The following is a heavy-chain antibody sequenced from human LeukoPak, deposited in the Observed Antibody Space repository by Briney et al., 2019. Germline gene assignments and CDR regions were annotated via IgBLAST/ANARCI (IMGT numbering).Heavy chain of an antibody. CDR2: ISGSGGST. Sequence: QPGRSLRLSCAASGLTFTSYGMHWVRQAPGKGLEWVSGISGSGGSTYYADSVKGRFTISRDNSKSTLYLQMNSLRAEDTAVYFCAKRATTVTTYAHYWGQGTLVTVSS. CDR3: AKRATTVTTYAHY. D-gene: IGHD4-17*01. V-gene: IGHV3-23*01. CDR1: GLTFTSYG. J-gene: IGHJ4*02.